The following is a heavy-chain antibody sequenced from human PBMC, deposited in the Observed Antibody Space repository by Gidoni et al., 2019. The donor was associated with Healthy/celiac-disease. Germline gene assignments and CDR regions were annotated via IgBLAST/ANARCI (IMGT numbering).Heavy chain of an antibody. CDR2: ISYDGSNK. D-gene: IGHD4-17*01. CDR1: GFTFSSYA. V-gene: IGHV3-30-3*01. Sequence: QVQLVESGGGVVQPGRSLRLSCAASGFTFSSYAMHWVRQAPGKGLEWVAVISYDGSNKYYADSVKGRFTISRDNSKNTLYLQMNSLRAEDTAVYYCARERTSYGDSPMDVWGQGTTVTVSS. CDR3: ARERTSYGDSPMDV. J-gene: IGHJ6*02.